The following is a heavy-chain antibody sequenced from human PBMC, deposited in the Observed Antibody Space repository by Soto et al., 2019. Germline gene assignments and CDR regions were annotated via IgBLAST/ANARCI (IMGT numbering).Heavy chain of an antibody. D-gene: IGHD2-2*01. J-gene: IGHJ4*02. V-gene: IGHV3-23*01. Sequence: EVQLLESGGGLVQPGGSLRLSCAASGFTFSSYAMSWVRQAPGKGLEWVSAISGSGGSTYYADSVKGRFTISRDNSKNALYLQMDSLRAEETAVYYCAKEDIVVVSAAMAFDYWGQGTLVTVCS. CDR2: ISGSGGST. CDR3: AKEDIVVVSAAMAFDY. CDR1: GFTFSSYA.